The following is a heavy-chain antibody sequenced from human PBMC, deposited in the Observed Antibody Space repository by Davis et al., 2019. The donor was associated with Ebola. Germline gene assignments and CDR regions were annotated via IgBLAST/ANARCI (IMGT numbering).Heavy chain of an antibody. CDR3: AKGSGSGSYPGRTVDH. V-gene: IGHV3-53*01. Sequence: PGGSLRLSCAASGFTVSSNYMSWVRQAPGKGLEWVSVIYSGGSTYYADSVKGRFTISRDNSKNTLYLQMNGLRAEDTAVYYCAKGSGSGSYPGRTVDHWGQGTLVTVSS. CDR2: IYSGGST. CDR1: GFTVSSNY. J-gene: IGHJ4*02. D-gene: IGHD3-10*01.